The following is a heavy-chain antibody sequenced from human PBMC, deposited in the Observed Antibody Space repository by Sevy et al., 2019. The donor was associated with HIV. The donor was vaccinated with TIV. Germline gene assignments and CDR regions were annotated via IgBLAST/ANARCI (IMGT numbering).Heavy chain of an antibody. V-gene: IGHV1-2*02. CDR1: GYTFTEYY. CDR2: INPQTGGT. D-gene: IGHD3-22*01. J-gene: IGHJ4*02. CDR3: ARMGDYFDTSGYYPLKY. Sequence: ASVKVSCKASGYTFTEYYVHWLRQAPGQGLEWMGWINPQTGGTYFAKKFQDRVTLTTATSINAVYMELSGLKLDDTAVFYSARMGDYFDTSGYYPLKYWGLGTLVTVSS.